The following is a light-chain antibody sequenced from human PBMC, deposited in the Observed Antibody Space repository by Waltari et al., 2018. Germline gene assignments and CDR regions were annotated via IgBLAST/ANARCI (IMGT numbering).Light chain of an antibody. V-gene: IGKV3-20*01. CDR1: QSVSSSY. CDR2: GAS. CDR3: QQYGSSPLT. Sequence: EIVLTQSPGTLSLSPVERATLSCRASQSVSSSYLAWYQQKPGQAPRLLIYGASSRATGIPDRFSGSGSGTDFTLTIRRLEPEDFAVYYCQQYGSSPLTFGGGTKVEIK. J-gene: IGKJ4*01.